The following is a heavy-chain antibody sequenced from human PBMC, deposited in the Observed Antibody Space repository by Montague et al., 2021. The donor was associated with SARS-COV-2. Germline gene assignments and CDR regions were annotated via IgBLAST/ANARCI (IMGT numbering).Heavy chain of an antibody. CDR1: GGSISSSDYY. V-gene: IGHV4-39*01. D-gene: IGHD5-18*01. CDR2: IYYSGST. J-gene: IGHJ6*02. CDR3: ARSSGYNYDISYYGMDV. Sequence: SESLSLVYTVSGGSISSSDYYWGWIRQPPGKGLAWIGTIYYSGSTYSSPSLKSRVTLSVDTSKNQFSLQLTSLTAADTAVYYCARSSGYNYDISYYGMDVWGQGTTVTVSS.